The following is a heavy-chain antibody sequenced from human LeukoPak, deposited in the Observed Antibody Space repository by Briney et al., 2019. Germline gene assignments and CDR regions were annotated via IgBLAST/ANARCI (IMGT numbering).Heavy chain of an antibody. D-gene: IGHD2-2*01. CDR2: ISGSAGST. CDR1: GFTFSSDA. V-gene: IGHV3-23*01. J-gene: IGHJ5*02. CDR3: AKLKTGYCSTTSCLNWFGP. Sequence: GGSLRLSCAVSGFTFSSDAMSWVRQAPGKGLEWVSTISGSAGSTYYADSVKGRFTISRDTSKNTLSLQMNSLRAEDTAVYYCAKLKTGYCSTTSCLNWFGPWGQGTLVTVSS.